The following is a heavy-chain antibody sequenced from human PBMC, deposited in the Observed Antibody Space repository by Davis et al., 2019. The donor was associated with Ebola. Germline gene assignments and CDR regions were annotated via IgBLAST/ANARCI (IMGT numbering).Heavy chain of an antibody. CDR3: AVDGTTLGGMGV. CDR1: GYMFNTHG. V-gene: IGHV1-18*01. D-gene: IGHD1/OR15-1a*01. J-gene: IGHJ6*02. Sequence: ASVKVSCKASGYMFNTHGISWVRQAPGQGLEWMGGIRVDTGNTKYAEKLQGRVTMTADTSTSTANMELRSLTSDDTDVYYCAVDGTTLGGMGVWGQGTTVTVSS. CDR2: IRVDTGNT.